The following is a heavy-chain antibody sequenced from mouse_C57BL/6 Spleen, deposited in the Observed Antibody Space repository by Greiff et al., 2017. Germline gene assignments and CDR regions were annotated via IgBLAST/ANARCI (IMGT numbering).Heavy chain of an antibody. Sequence: DVKLQESGPGLVKPSQSLSLTCSVTGYSITSGYYWNWIRQFPGNKLEWMCYISYDGSNNYNPSLKNRISITRDTSKNQFFLKLNSVTTEDTATYYCARFTTVVASGFDYWGQGTTLTVSS. CDR1: GYSITSGYY. CDR2: ISYDGSN. D-gene: IGHD1-1*01. CDR3: ARFTTVVASGFDY. J-gene: IGHJ2*01. V-gene: IGHV3-6*01.